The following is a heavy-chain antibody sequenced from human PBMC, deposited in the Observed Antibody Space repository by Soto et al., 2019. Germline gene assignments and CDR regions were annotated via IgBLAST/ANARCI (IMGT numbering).Heavy chain of an antibody. V-gene: IGHV1-3*01. CDR1: GYTFTSYA. Sequence: SSVKVSCQSSGYTFTSYAIHWVRQAPGQRLEWMGWINAGNGNTKYSQKFQGRVTITRDTSASTAYMELSSLRSEDTAVYYCASSTMVRGVKAYGMDVWGQGTKVTVSS. J-gene: IGHJ6*02. CDR2: INAGNGNT. D-gene: IGHD3-10*01. CDR3: ASSTMVRGVKAYGMDV.